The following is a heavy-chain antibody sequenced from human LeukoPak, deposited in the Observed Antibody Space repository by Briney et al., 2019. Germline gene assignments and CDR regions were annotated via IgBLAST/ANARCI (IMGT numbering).Heavy chain of an antibody. CDR3: ARDYRVVPAAIGNWFDP. CDR2: INPNSGGT. V-gene: IGHV1-2*02. J-gene: IGHJ5*02. D-gene: IGHD2-2*01. CDR1: GYTFTGYY. Sequence: ASVKVSCKASGYTFTGYYMHWVRQAPGQGLEWMGWINPNSGGTNYAQKFQGRVTMTRDTSISTAYMELSRLRSDDTAVYYCARDYRVVPAAIGNWFDPRGQGTLVTVSS.